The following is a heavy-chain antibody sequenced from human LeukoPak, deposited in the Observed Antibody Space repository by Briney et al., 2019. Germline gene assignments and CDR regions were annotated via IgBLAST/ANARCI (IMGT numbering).Heavy chain of an antibody. CDR3: ARHAPMIVALNWFDP. J-gene: IGHJ5*02. Sequence: SETLSLTCTVSGGSISSYYWSWIRQPPGKGLEWIGYIYYSGSTNYNPSLKSRVTISVDTSKNQFSLKLSSVTAADTAVYYCARHAPMIVALNWFDPWGQGTLVTVSS. D-gene: IGHD3-22*01. V-gene: IGHV4-59*08. CDR2: IYYSGST. CDR1: GGSISSYY.